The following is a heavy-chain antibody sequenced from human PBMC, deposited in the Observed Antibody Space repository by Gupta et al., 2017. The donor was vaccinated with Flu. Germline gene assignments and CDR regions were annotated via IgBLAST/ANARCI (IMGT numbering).Heavy chain of an antibody. CDR3: AREGVEVAPTGYFQH. CDR2: IYTSGST. D-gene: IGHD5-12*01. V-gene: IGHV4-61*02. CDR1: GGSISSGSYY. Sequence: QVQLQESGPGLVKPSQTLSLTCTVSGGSISSGSYYWSWIRQPAGKGLEWIGRIYTSGSTNYNPSLKSRVTISVDTSKNQFSLKLSSVTAADTAVYYCAREGVEVAPTGYFQHWGQGTLVTVSS. J-gene: IGHJ1*01.